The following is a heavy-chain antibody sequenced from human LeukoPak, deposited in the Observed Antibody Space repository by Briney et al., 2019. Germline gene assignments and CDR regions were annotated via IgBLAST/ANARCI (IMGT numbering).Heavy chain of an antibody. V-gene: IGHV3-43*02. Sequence: GGSLRLSCVASGLPIGDFAMHWVRQAPGQGLEWVSLISGDGVSTFFADSVRGRFSISRDNSKNSLFLEMSSLRTEDTAMYYCARESGKFDYWGQGTLVAVSS. CDR2: ISGDGVST. CDR1: GLPIGDFA. CDR3: ARESGKFDY. J-gene: IGHJ4*02.